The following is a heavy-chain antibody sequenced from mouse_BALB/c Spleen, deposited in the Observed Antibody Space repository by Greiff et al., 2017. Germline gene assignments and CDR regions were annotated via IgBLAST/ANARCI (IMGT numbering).Heavy chain of an antibody. D-gene: IGHD1-1*01. CDR2: INPSTGYT. Sequence: VQLQESGAELAKPGASVKMSCKASGYTFTSYWMHWVKQRPGQGLEWIGYINPSTGYTEYNQKFKDKATLTADKSSSTAYMQLSSLTSEDSAVYYCARWGYGSSYIAYWGQGTLVTVSA. CDR1: GYTFTSYW. V-gene: IGHV1-7*01. CDR3: ARWGYGSSYIAY. J-gene: IGHJ3*01.